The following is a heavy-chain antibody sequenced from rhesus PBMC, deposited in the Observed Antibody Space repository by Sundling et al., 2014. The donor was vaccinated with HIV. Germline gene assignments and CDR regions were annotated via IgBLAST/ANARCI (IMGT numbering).Heavy chain of an antibody. CDR2: IWYDGSKK. J-gene: IGHJ4*01. D-gene: IGHD6-19*01. CDR3: ATSLGPGIAADPFDH. Sequence: EVQLVESGGGLVQPGGSVRLSCAVSGFSFRTYGFHWVRQAPGKGLEWVALIWYDGSKKNYADSVKDRFTISRDNSKNMVYLQMNNLKLEDTAVYYCATSLGPGIAADPFDHWGQGVLVTVSS. CDR1: GFSFRTYG. V-gene: IGHV3-54*02.